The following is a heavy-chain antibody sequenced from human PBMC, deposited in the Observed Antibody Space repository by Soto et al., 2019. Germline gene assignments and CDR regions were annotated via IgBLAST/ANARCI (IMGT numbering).Heavy chain of an antibody. CDR2: VSAYNGNT. V-gene: IGHV1-18*01. CDR1: GYIFSSYG. D-gene: IGHD1-26*01. J-gene: IGHJ4*02. CDR3: ARDHVVRGSYYDY. Sequence: ASVKVSCKASGYIFSSYGISWVRQAPGQGLEWMGWVSAYNGNTNYPQKLQGRVTMTTDTSTSTAYMELRSLRSDDTAMYYRARDHVVRGSYYDYWGQGTLVTVSS.